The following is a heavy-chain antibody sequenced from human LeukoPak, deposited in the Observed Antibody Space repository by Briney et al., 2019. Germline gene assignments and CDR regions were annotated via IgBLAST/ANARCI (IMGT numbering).Heavy chain of an antibody. CDR1: GGSISSSNW. D-gene: IGHD6-13*01. J-gene: IGHJ4*02. V-gene: IGHV4-4*02. CDR3: AREEAAAGIANPSKYYFDY. CDR2: IYHSGST. Sequence: NPSGTLSLTCAVSGGSISSSNWWSWVRQPPGKGLEWIGEIYHSGSTNYNPSLKSRVTISVDKSKNQFSLKLSSVTAADTAVYYCAREEAAAGIANPSKYYFDYWGQGTLVTVSS.